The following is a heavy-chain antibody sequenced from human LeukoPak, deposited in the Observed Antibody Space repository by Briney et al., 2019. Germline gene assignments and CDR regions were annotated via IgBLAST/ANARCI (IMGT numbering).Heavy chain of an antibody. D-gene: IGHD5-12*01. CDR3: ARVKGETAPTISNYYYYMDV. J-gene: IGHJ6*03. CDR2: IIPIFGTA. Sequence: SVKVSCKASGGTFSSYAISWVRQAPGQGLEWMGGIIPIFGTANYAPKFQARVTISADRSTSTAYMELRTLTSEDTAVYYCARVKGETAPTISNYYYYMDVWDKGTTVTVSS. V-gene: IGHV1-69*06. CDR1: GGTFSSYA.